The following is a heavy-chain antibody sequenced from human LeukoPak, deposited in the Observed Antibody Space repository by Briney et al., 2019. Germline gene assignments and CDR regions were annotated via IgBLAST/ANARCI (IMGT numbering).Heavy chain of an antibody. CDR3: ARSDSWLIDY. J-gene: IGHJ4*02. V-gene: IGHV3-11*01. Sequence: GGSLRLSCAASGFTFSDYYMSWIRQAPGKGLEWVSYISSSASTIYYADSVKGRFTVSRDNAKSSLYLQMNSLRAEDTAVYYCARSDSWLIDYWGQGALVTVSS. D-gene: IGHD6-19*01. CDR1: GFTFSDYY. CDR2: ISSSASTI.